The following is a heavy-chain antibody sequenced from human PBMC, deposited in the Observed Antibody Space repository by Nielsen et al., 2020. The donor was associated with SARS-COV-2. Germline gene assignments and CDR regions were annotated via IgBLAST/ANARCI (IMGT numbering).Heavy chain of an antibody. V-gene: IGHV3-15*01. J-gene: IGHJ4*02. CDR1: GFTFSNAS. D-gene: IGHD1-26*01. Sequence: SCAASGFTFSNASMSWVRQAPGKGLEWVGRIKSKTDGGTTDYAAPAKGRFTISRDDSKNTLYLQMNNLNTEDTAVYYCVTDRRVVGADTDCWGQGTLVTVSS. CDR2: IKSKTDGGTT. CDR3: VTDRRVVGADTDC.